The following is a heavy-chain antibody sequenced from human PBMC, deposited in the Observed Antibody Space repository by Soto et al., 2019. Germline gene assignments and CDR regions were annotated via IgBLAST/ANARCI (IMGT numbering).Heavy chain of an antibody. Sequence: PGGSLRLSCAASGFTFSSYSMNWVRQAPGKGLEWVSYISSSSSTIYYADSVKGRFTISRDNAKNSLYLQMNSLRAEDTAVYYCARERSSTSCYRFCGMHVWGQVTTVTVTS. CDR3: ARERSSTSCYRFCGMHV. V-gene: IGHV3-48*01. CDR2: ISSSSSTI. D-gene: IGHD2-2*02. CDR1: GFTFSSYS. J-gene: IGHJ6*02.